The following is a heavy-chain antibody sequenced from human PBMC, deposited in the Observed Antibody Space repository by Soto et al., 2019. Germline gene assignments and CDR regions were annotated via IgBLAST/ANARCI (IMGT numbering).Heavy chain of an antibody. CDR2: INSAGSVT. V-gene: IGHV3-43*01. Sequence: PGGSLRLSCAASGFTFDACPMHWVRQAPGKGLQWVALINSAGSVTYYADSVKGRFTISRDNSKNSLYLHMNSLRTEDTAFYYCVQKMVTCYFDYWGPGTLVTVSS. CDR1: GFTFDACP. CDR3: VQKMVTCYFDY. D-gene: IGHD5-18*01. J-gene: IGHJ4*02.